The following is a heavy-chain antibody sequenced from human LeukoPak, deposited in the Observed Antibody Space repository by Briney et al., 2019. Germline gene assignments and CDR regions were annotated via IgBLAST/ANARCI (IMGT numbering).Heavy chain of an antibody. CDR2: ISYDGSNK. CDR1: GFTFSTYT. Sequence: GRSLRLSCAASGFTFSTYTMHWVRQAPGKGLEWVAFISYDGSNKYYTDSVKGRFTISRDNAKNTLYLQMNSLRDEDTAVYYCVRGAVTGQQCDNWGQGTLVTVSS. CDR3: VRGAVTGQQCDN. J-gene: IGHJ4*02. D-gene: IGHD2-21*02. V-gene: IGHV3-30-3*01.